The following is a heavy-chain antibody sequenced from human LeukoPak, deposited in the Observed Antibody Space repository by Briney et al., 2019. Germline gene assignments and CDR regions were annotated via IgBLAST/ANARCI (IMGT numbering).Heavy chain of an antibody. CDR3: ARATIYGDYVGY. CDR1: GGSFNGYY. Sequence: PSETLSLTCAVYGGSFNGYYWSWIRQPPGKGLEWIGEINHSGSTNYNPSLKSRVTISVDTSKNQFSLKLSSVTAADTAVYYCARATIYGDYVGYWGQGTLVTVSS. V-gene: IGHV4-34*01. J-gene: IGHJ4*02. D-gene: IGHD4-17*01. CDR2: INHSGST.